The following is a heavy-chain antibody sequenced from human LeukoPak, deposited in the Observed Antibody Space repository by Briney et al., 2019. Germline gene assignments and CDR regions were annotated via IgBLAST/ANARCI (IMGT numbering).Heavy chain of an antibody. CDR3: ARESGSGYSYGYGY. V-gene: IGHV1-2*07. J-gene: IGHJ4*02. CDR1: GYTFTGYN. D-gene: IGHD5-18*01. Sequence: ASVKVSCKASGYTFTGYNMHWVRQAPGQGLEWMGWINPNSGGTNYAHKFQGRVTMTRDTSISTAYMELSRLRSDDTAVYYCARESGSGYSYGYGYWGQGTLVTVSS. CDR2: INPNSGGT.